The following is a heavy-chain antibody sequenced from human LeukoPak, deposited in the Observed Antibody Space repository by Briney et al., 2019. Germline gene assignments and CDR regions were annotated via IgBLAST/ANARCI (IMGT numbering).Heavy chain of an antibody. Sequence: GGSLRLSCAASGFTFSSYGMHWVRQAPGKGLEWVAFIRHDGSNKNYAESVKGRFTISRDNSKNTLYLQMNSLRAEDTAVYFCASDGRFQGKSFDYWGHGTLVTVSS. CDR1: GFTFSSYG. CDR2: IRHDGSNK. D-gene: IGHD2-21*01. J-gene: IGHJ4*01. CDR3: ASDGRFQGKSFDY. V-gene: IGHV3-30*02.